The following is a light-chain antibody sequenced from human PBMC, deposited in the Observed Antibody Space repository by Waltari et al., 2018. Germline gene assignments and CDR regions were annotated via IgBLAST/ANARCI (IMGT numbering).Light chain of an antibody. CDR2: VAS. CDR1: QSISTF. CDR3: QQGYRTPFT. V-gene: IGKV1-39*01. Sequence: DIQMTQSPSSLSASVGDRVTITCRASQSISTFLNWYQQKPGKPPKLLIYVASSLQSGVPSRFSGSGSGTDFTLTISSLQPEDFATYSCQQGYRTPFTFGPGTKVDIK. J-gene: IGKJ3*01.